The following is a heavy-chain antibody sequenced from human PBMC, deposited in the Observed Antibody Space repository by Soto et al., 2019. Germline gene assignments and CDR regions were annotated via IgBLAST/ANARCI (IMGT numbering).Heavy chain of an antibody. Sequence: GASVKVSCKASGGTFSSYAISWVRQAPGQGLEWMGGIIPIFGIANYAQKFQGRVTITADESTSTAYMELSSLRSEDTAVYYCARDISDSSGYYIDYWGQGTLVTVSS. CDR2: IIPIFGIA. V-gene: IGHV1-69*13. CDR1: GGTFSSYA. CDR3: ARDISDSSGYYIDY. J-gene: IGHJ4*02. D-gene: IGHD3-22*01.